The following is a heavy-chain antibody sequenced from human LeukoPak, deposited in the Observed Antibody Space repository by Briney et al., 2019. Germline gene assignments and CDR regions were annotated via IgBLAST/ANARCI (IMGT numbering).Heavy chain of an antibody. CDR3: ARGALIRADAFDI. Sequence: PSETLSLTCAVYGGSFSGYYWSWIRQPPGRGLEWIGEINHRGSTNYNPSLKSRVTISVDTSNNQYSLKLSSVPAADTAVYYCARGALIRADAFDIWGQGTMVTVSS. J-gene: IGHJ3*02. V-gene: IGHV4-34*01. CDR1: GGSFSGYY. D-gene: IGHD2/OR15-2a*01. CDR2: INHRGST.